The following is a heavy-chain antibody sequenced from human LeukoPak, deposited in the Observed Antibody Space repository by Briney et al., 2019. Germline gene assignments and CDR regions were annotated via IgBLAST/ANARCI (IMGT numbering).Heavy chain of an antibody. J-gene: IGHJ3*02. CDR2: IYYSGST. Sequence: SETLSLTCTVSGGSISSSSYYWGWIRQPPGRGLEWIGSIYYSGSTYYNPSLKSRVTISVDTSKNQFSLKLSSVTAADTAVYCCARTVTTRDDAFDIWGQGTMVTVSS. CDR1: GGSISSSSYY. D-gene: IGHD4-17*01. V-gene: IGHV4-39*01. CDR3: ARTVTTRDDAFDI.